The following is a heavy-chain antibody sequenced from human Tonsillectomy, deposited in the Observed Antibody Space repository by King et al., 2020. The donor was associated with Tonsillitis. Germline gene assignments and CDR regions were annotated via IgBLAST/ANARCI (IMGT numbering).Heavy chain of an antibody. V-gene: IGHV3-33*08. CDR1: GFTFSSYG. Sequence: QVQLVESGGGVVQPGRSLRLSWVGSGFTFSSYGMHWVRQAPGTVLEWVAVIWYDGSNRDYGDSVKGRLSISRDDSKNTLYLQMNSLRAEDTAVYYCARKNDWYFDLWGRGTLVTVSS. D-gene: IGHD1-1*01. J-gene: IGHJ2*01. CDR2: IWYDGSNR. CDR3: ARKNDWYFDL.